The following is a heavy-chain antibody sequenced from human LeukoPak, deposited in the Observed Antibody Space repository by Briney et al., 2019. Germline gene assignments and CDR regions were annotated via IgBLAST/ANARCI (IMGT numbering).Heavy chain of an antibody. CDR2: IYYSGST. CDR1: GGSLSSSSYY. CDR3: ARIEYSSSSEVFDY. V-gene: IGHV4-39*01. Sequence: SETLSLTCTVSGGSLSSSSYYWGWIRQPPGKGLEWIGSIYYSGSTYYNPSLKSRVTISVDTSKNQFSLKLSSVTAADTAVYYCARIEYSSSSEVFDYWGQGTLVTVSS. D-gene: IGHD6-6*01. J-gene: IGHJ4*02.